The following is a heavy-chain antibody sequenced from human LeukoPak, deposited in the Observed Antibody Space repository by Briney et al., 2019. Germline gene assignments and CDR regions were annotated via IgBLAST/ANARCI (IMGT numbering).Heavy chain of an antibody. J-gene: IGHJ3*02. V-gene: IGHV1-18*01. CDR3: GRDFMSMIPSAPGI. Sequence: ASVKVSCKASGYTFTCYGISWVRQAPGQGLEWMGWISPYNGNTNYAQNLQGRVTMTTDTSTSTVYMELRSLTSDDTAVYYCGRDFMSMIPSAPGIWGQGTRVTVSS. D-gene: IGHD3-22*01. CDR1: GYTFTCYG. CDR2: ISPYNGNT.